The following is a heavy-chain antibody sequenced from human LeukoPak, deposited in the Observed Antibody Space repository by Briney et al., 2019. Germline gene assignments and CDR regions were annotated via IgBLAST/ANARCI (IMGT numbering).Heavy chain of an antibody. J-gene: IGHJ4*02. D-gene: IGHD6-19*01. CDR1: GFTFSRYA. CDR3: AKSPRFSSGWYTD. CDR2: ISGSGGST. V-gene: IGHV3-23*01. Sequence: GGSLRLSCAASGFTFSRYAMSWVRQAPGKGLEWVSAISGSGGSTYYADSVKGRFTISRDNSKNTLYLQMNSLRAEDTAVYYCAKSPRFSSGWYTDWGQGTLVTVSS.